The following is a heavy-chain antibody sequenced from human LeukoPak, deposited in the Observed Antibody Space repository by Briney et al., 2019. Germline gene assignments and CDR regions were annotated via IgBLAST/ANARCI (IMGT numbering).Heavy chain of an antibody. CDR2: ISSNGGST. Sequence: GGSLRLSCAASGFTFSSYAMHWVRQAPGKGLEYVSAISSNGGSTYYANSVKGRFTISRDNSKNTLYLQMNSLRAEDTAVYYCAKDNVAGAFDIWGQGTMVTVSS. CDR3: AKDNVAGAFDI. CDR1: GFTFSSYA. V-gene: IGHV3-64*01. D-gene: IGHD2-15*01. J-gene: IGHJ3*02.